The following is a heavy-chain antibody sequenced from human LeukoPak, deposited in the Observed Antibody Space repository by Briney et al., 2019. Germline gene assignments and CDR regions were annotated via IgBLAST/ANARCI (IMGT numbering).Heavy chain of an antibody. D-gene: IGHD5-18*01. CDR3: AIAVYSYGYYYYGMDV. Sequence: PSETLSLTCAVSGGSISSYYWSWIRQPPGKGLEWIGYIYYSGSTNYNPSLKSRVTISVDTSKNQFSLKLSSVTGADTAVYYCAIAVYSYGYYYYGMDVWGQGTTVTVSS. CDR1: GGSISSYY. V-gene: IGHV4-59*01. CDR2: IYYSGST. J-gene: IGHJ6*02.